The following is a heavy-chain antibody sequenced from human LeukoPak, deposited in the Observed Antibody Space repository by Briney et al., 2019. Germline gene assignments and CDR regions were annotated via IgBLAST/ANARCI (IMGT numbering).Heavy chain of an antibody. CDR1: GGSFSAYH. D-gene: IGHD2-21*02. CDR2: INHRGST. Sequence: SETLSLTCSVYGGSFSAYHWSWIRQPPGKGLEWIGEINHRGSTNYNPSLKSRVTISVDTSKNQFSLKLSSVTAADTAVYYCASGYCGGACQLGGVDMWGQGTMVTVSS. CDR3: ASGYCGGACQLGGVDM. J-gene: IGHJ3*02. V-gene: IGHV4-34*01.